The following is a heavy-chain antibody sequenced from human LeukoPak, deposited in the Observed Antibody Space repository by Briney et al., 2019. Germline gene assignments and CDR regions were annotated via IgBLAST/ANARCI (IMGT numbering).Heavy chain of an antibody. CDR3: ARDIAAAVYYVDV. Sequence: GGSLRLSCAASGFTFSDYYMSWIRQAPGKGLEWVSYISSSGSTIYYADSVKGRFTISRDNAKNSLYLQMNSLRAEDTAVYYCARDIAAAVYYVDVWGKGTTVTVSS. J-gene: IGHJ6*03. V-gene: IGHV3-11*04. CDR2: ISSSGSTI. D-gene: IGHD6-13*01. CDR1: GFTFSDYY.